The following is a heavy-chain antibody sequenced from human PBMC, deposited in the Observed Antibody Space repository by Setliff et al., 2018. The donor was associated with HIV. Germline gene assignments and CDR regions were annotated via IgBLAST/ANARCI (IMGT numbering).Heavy chain of an antibody. CDR2: IYYSGST. V-gene: IGHV4-59*12. CDR3: ARDGGYGSGSYDY. CDR1: GGSISSYY. Sequence: SETLSLTCTVSGGSISSYYWNWIRQPPGKGLGWIGYIYYSGSTNYKPSLKSRVTISVDKSKNQFSLKLSSVTAADTAVYYCARDGGYGSGSYDYWGQGTLVTVSS. D-gene: IGHD3-10*01. J-gene: IGHJ4*02.